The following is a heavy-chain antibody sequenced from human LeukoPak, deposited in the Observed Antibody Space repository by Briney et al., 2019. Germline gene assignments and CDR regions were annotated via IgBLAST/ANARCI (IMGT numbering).Heavy chain of an antibody. Sequence: PSETLSLTCTVSGGSVSSGSYYWSWIRQPPGKGLEWIGYIYYSGSTNYNPSLKSRVTISVDTSKNQFSLKLSSVTAADTAVYYCERVQLRFLEWLLSRGGPSATRNWFDPWGQGTLVTVSS. D-gene: IGHD3-3*01. CDR1: GGSVSSGSYY. CDR3: ERVQLRFLEWLLSRGGPSATRNWFDP. V-gene: IGHV4-61*01. J-gene: IGHJ5*02. CDR2: IYYSGST.